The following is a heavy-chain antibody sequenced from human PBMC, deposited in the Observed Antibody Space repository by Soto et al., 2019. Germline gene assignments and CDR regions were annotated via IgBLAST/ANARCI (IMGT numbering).Heavy chain of an antibody. D-gene: IGHD6-13*01. V-gene: IGHV3-74*01. Sequence: EVQLVESGGGLVQPGGSLRLSCAASGFTFSSYWMHWVRQAPGKGLVWVSRINSDGSSTSYADSVKGRFTISRDNAKNTLYLQMTSLRAEDTAVYYCARDQVHSSSWDNNFDYWGQGTLVTVSS. CDR3: ARDQVHSSSWDNNFDY. J-gene: IGHJ4*02. CDR1: GFTFSSYW. CDR2: INSDGSST.